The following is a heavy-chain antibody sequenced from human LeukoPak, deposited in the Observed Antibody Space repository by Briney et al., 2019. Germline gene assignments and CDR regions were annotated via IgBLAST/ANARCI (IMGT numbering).Heavy chain of an antibody. CDR2: IWYDGSNK. Sequence: GGSLRLSCAASGFTFSSYGMHWVRQAPGKGLEWVAVIWYDGSNKYYADSLKGRFTISRDNSKNTLYLQMNSLRAEDTAVYYCARAPVKELPADYWGQGTLVSVSS. V-gene: IGHV3-33*01. D-gene: IGHD1-26*01. CDR1: GFTFSSYG. CDR3: ARAPVKELPADY. J-gene: IGHJ4*02.